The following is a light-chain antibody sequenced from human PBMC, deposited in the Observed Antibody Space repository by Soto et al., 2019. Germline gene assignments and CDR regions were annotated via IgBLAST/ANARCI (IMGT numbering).Light chain of an antibody. CDR1: SSDIGSYNY. CDR3: SSHTTYSTRI. Sequence: QSALTQPASVSGSPGQSIAISCTGTSSDIGSYNYVSWYQQHPGKAPKLIIHEVSHRPSGISDHFSGSKSGNTASLTISGLQADDEADYYCSSHTTYSTRIFGTGTKLTVL. V-gene: IGLV2-14*01. CDR2: EVS. J-gene: IGLJ1*01.